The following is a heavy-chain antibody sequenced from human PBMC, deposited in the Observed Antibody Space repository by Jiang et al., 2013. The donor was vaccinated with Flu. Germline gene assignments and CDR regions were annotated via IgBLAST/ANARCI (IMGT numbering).Heavy chain of an antibody. CDR3: ARRSTTLMTSGPLDS. CDR1: GYSFTSYW. J-gene: IGHJ4*02. CDR2: IYPSDSST. D-gene: IGHD4-11*01. Sequence: EVKKPGDSLKISCKGSGYSFTSYWIAWVRQMPGKGLEWMAIIYPSDSSTKYSPSFQGQVTISADKSINTAYLQWSSLEASDTAIYYCARRSTTLMTSGPLDSWGQGSLVTVSS. V-gene: IGHV5-51*01.